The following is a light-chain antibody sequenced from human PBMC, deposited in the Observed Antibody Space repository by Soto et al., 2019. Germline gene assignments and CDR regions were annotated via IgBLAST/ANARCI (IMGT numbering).Light chain of an antibody. CDR1: QGISSY. Sequence: DIQLTQSPSFLSASVGDRVTITCRASQGISSYLAWYQQKPGKAPKLLIYAASTLQSGVPSRFSGSGSGTEFSLTISRLQPEDCATYCYQQLNSYPPRFTFGPGTKVDIK. CDR3: QQLNSYPPRFT. J-gene: IGKJ3*01. CDR2: AAS. V-gene: IGKV1-9*01.